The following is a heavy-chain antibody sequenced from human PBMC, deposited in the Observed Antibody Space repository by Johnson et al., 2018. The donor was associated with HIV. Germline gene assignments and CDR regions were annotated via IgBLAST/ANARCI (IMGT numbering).Heavy chain of an antibody. CDR2: IKQDGSEK. V-gene: IGHV3-7*01. CDR1: GFTFTSYW. J-gene: IGHJ3*02. Sequence: VQLVESGGGLVQPGGSLRLSCAASGFTFTSYWMSWVRQAPGKGLEWVVNIKQDGSEKYYVDSVKGRFTISRDNAKNSLYLQMNSLRAEDTAVYYCARDGYSSSSFGAFDIWGQGTMVTVSS. D-gene: IGHD6-6*01. CDR3: ARDGYSSSSFGAFDI.